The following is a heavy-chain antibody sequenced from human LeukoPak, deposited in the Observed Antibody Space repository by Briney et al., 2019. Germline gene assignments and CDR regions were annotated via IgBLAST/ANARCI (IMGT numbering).Heavy chain of an antibody. CDR1: GGSFSGYY. CDR2: INHSGST. J-gene: IGHJ5*02. CDR3: ATGIAEVLGWFDP. V-gene: IGHV4-34*01. D-gene: IGHD6-13*01. Sequence: PSEALSLTCAVYGGSFSGYYWSWIRQPPGKGLEWIGEINHSGSTNYNPSLKSRVTISVDTSKNQFSLKLSSVTAADTAVYYCATGIAEVLGWFDPWGQGTLVTVSS.